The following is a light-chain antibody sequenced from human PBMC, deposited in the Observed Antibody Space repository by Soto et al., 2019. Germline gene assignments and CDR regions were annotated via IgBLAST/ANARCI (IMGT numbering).Light chain of an antibody. CDR1: RSVGSTY. CDR2: GAS. CDR3: QQYNNWPLT. J-gene: IGKJ5*01. V-gene: IGKV3D-15*01. Sequence: THSPATLSLSPGESASLSCRVSRSVGSTYLAWYQQKPGQAPRLLIYGASSRATDIPDRFSGSGSGTEFTLTISSLQSEDFAVYYCQQYNNWPLTFGQGTRLEIK.